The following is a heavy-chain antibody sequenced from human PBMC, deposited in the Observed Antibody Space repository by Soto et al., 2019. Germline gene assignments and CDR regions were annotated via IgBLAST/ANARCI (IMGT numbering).Heavy chain of an antibody. CDR2: IYYSGST. J-gene: IGHJ4*02. CDR3: AREAYDFWSGYLYYFDY. Sequence: KASETLSLTCTVSGGSISSGGYYWSWIRQHPGKGLEWIGYIYYSGSTYYNPSLKSRVTISVDTSKNQFSLKLSSVTAADTAVYYCAREAYDFWSGYLYYFDYWGQGTLVTVSS. V-gene: IGHV4-31*03. CDR1: GGSISSGGYY. D-gene: IGHD3-3*01.